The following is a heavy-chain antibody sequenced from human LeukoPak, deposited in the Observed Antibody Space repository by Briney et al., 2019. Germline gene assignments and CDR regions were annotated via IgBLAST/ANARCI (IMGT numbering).Heavy chain of an antibody. J-gene: IGHJ3*02. CDR1: GGSVSSGSYY. Sequence: SETLSLTCTVSGGSVSSGSYYWSWIRQPPGKGLEWIGYIYYSGSTNYNPSLKSRVTISVDTSKNQFSLKLSSATAADTAVYYCASYHYSNDAFDIWGQGTMVTVSS. D-gene: IGHD2-15*01. V-gene: IGHV4-61*01. CDR3: ASYHYSNDAFDI. CDR2: IYYSGST.